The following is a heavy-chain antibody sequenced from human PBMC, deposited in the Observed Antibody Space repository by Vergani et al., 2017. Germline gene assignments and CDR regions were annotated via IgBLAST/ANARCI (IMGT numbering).Heavy chain of an antibody. CDR2: ISYDGSNK. CDR1: GFTFSSYG. V-gene: IGHV3-30*18. CDR3: AKEGYCSSTSCYPLGRQNYYYYMDV. D-gene: IGHD2-2*01. Sequence: VQLVESGGGLVKPGGSLRLSCAASGFTFSSYGMHWVRQAPGKGLEWVAVISYDGSNKYYADSVKGRFTISRDNSKNTLYLQMNSLRAEDTAVYYCAKEGYCSSTSCYPLGRQNYYYYMDVWGKGTTVTVSS. J-gene: IGHJ6*03.